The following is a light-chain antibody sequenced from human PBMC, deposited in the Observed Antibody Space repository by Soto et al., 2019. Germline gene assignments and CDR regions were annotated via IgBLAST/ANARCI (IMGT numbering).Light chain of an antibody. V-gene: IGLV2-14*01. J-gene: IGLJ3*02. CDR2: EVT. Sequence: QSALTQPASVSGSPGQSITISCTGTSSDVGGYSYVSWYQQHPGKAPKLIIYEVTSRPSGVSSRFSGSKSGNTASLTISGLQTEDEADYYCQSYDSSLSGSRVFGGGTKLTVL. CDR3: QSYDSSLSGSRV. CDR1: SSDVGGYSY.